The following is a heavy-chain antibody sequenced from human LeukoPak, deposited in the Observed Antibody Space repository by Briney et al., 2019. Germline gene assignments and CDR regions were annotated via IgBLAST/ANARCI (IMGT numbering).Heavy chain of an antibody. CDR1: GFSFTDYP. D-gene: IGHD3-9*01. Sequence: GGSLRLPCATSGFSFTDYPMNWVRQAPGKGLEWISNIRTTAEGAKYAYYADSVKGRVTVSRDDGKNTLYLHMNSLRDDDTAVYYCATDQRYAFDYWGQGILVTVSS. V-gene: IGHV3-48*02. J-gene: IGHJ4*02. CDR2: IRTTAEGAKYA. CDR3: ATDQRYAFDY.